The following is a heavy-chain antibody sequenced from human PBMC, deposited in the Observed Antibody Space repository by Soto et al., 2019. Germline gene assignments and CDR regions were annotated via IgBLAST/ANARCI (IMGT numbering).Heavy chain of an antibody. J-gene: IGHJ6*02. Sequence: ASVKVSCKASGYTFTGYYIHWVREAPGQGLEWMGWINPQTGGTSYGQKFQGRVTLSRDTSINTAYLELSRLRFDDAAVYFCARERYQVISDGMDVWGQGTTVTVSS. CDR1: GYTFTGYY. D-gene: IGHD2-2*01. V-gene: IGHV1-2*02. CDR2: INPQTGGT. CDR3: ARERYQVISDGMDV.